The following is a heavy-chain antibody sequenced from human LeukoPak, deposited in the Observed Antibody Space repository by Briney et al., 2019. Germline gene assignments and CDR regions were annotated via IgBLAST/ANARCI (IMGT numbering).Heavy chain of an antibody. CDR2: IYYSGST. CDR1: GGSIGSGGYY. V-gene: IGHV4-31*03. J-gene: IGHJ2*01. D-gene: IGHD3-10*01. CDR3: ATLYGSGPLWYFDL. Sequence: SETLSLTCTVSGGSIGSGGYYWSWIRQHPGKGLEWIGYIYYSGSTYYNPSLKSRVTISVDTSKNQFSLKLSSVTAADTAVYYCATLYGSGPLWYFDLWGRGTLVTVSS.